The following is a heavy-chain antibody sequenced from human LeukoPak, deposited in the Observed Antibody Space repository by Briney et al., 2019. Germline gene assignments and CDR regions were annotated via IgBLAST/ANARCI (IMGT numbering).Heavy chain of an antibody. V-gene: IGHV1-18*01. CDR1: GYTFTSYG. Sequence: ASVKVSCEASGYTFTSYGISWVRQAPGQGLEWMGWISAYNGNTNYTQKLQGRVTMTTDTSTSTAYMELRSLRSDDTAVYYCARDLARIIPAATTFDYWGQGTLVTVSS. D-gene: IGHD6-25*01. CDR3: ARDLARIIPAATTFDY. J-gene: IGHJ4*02. CDR2: ISAYNGNT.